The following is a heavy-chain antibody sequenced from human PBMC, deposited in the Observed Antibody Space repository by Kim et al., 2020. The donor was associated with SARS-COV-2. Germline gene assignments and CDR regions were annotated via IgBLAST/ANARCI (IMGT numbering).Heavy chain of an antibody. V-gene: IGHV3-23*01. J-gene: IGHJ4*02. Sequence: GGSLRLSCAASGFTFSSYAMSWVRQAPGKGLEWVSAISGSGGSTYYADSVKGRFTISRDNSKNTLYLQMNSLRAEDTAVYYCARVLYDFWSGYYTRPHFDYWGQGTLVTVSS. CDR2: ISGSGGST. CDR1: GFTFSSYA. CDR3: ARVLYDFWSGYYTRPHFDY. D-gene: IGHD3-3*01.